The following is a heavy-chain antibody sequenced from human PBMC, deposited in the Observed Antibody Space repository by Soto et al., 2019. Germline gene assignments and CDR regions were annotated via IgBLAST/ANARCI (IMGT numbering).Heavy chain of an antibody. CDR1: GFTFTTYY. CDR3: VRDPRGAETPYNRVPP. J-gene: IGHJ5*02. CDR2: IKQDGSAE. Sequence: GSLRVSCSTSGFTFTTYYMSWVRQAPGKGLEWVADIKQDGSAETYLDSVKGRCTISRDHAKNSLYLQMNSLRVEDTAVYYCVRDPRGAETPYNRVPPYGQG. V-gene: IGHV3-7*01.